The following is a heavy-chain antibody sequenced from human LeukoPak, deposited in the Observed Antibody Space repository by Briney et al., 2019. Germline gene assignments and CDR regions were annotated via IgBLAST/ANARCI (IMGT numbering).Heavy chain of an antibody. CDR2: ISSSSSYT. V-gene: IGHV3-11*06. Sequence: GGSLRLSCAASGFTFSDYYMSWVRQAPGKGLEWVSYISSSSSYTKYADSAKGRFTISRDNAKNSLYLQVNSLRAEDTAVYYCARGTGTTAYFDYWGQGTLVTVSS. CDR3: ARGTGTTAYFDY. CDR1: GFTFSDYY. D-gene: IGHD1-1*01. J-gene: IGHJ4*02.